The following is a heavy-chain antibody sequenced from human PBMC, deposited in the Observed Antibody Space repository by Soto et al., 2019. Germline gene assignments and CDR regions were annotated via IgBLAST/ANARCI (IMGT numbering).Heavy chain of an antibody. D-gene: IGHD3-9*01. CDR1: GFIFRNYG. CDR2: ISGDGTGT. Sequence: EVQLLESGGGLVQPGGSLRLSCAGSGFIFRNYGMSWVRQAPGKGLEWVSAISGDGTGTYYADSVKGRFAISRDNSRNTLYLQMSSLRAEDTALYYCVFYDVLTGYEHWGQGTLVTVSS. CDR3: VFYDVLTGYEH. J-gene: IGHJ1*01. V-gene: IGHV3-23*01.